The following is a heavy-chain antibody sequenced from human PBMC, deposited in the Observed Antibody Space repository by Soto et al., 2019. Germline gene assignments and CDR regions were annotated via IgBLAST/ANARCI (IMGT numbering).Heavy chain of an antibody. CDR1: GGTFSSYA. CDR3: ARNRNQLLGDYGMDV. CDR2: IIPILGTA. Sequence: QVQLVQSGAEVKKPGSSVKVSCKASGGTFSSYAISWVRQAPGQGLEWMGGIIPILGTAKYAQKFQGRVTITADESTSTADMELRSLRTEDTAVYYCARNRNQLLGDYGMDVWGQGTTIAVSS. J-gene: IGHJ6*02. D-gene: IGHD2-2*01. V-gene: IGHV1-69*01.